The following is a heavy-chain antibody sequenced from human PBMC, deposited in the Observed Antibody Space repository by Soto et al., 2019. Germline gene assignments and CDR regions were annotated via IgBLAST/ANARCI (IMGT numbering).Heavy chain of an antibody. D-gene: IGHD5-18*01. CDR2: MNPNSGNT. V-gene: IGHV1-8*01. J-gene: IGHJ6*02. CDR1: GYTFTSYD. Sequence: GASVKVSCKASGYTFTSYDINWVRQATGQGLEWMGWMNPNSGNTGYAQKFQGRVTMTRNTSISTAYMELSSLRSEDTAVYYCARSRGYSDVKGVYYYGMDVWGQGTTVTVSS. CDR3: ARSRGYSDVKGVYYYGMDV.